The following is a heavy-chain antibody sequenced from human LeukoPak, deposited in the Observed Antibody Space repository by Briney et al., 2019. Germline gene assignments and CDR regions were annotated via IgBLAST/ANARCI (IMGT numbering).Heavy chain of an antibody. CDR2: IWYDGSNK. D-gene: IGHD6-13*01. Sequence: GGSLRLSCAASGFTFSSYGKHWVRQAPGKGLEWVAVIWYDGSNKYYADSVKGRFTISRDNSKNTLYLQMNSLRAEDTAVYYCAKDQGIAAAGTLNYWGQGTLVTVSS. J-gene: IGHJ4*02. CDR1: GFTFSSYG. CDR3: AKDQGIAAAGTLNY. V-gene: IGHV3-33*06.